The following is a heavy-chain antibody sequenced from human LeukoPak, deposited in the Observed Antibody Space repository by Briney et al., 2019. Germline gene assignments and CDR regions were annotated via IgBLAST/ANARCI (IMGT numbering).Heavy chain of an antibody. CDR3: ARGDCSSTSCPIDY. CDR2: IDYSGNT. V-gene: IGHV4-59*01. CDR1: GGSISSYY. J-gene: IGHJ4*02. D-gene: IGHD2-2*01. Sequence: PSETLSLTCTVSGGSISSYYWNWIRQPPGKGLEWIGYIDYSGNTNYNPSLKSRVTISVDTSKNQFSLKLSSVTAADTAVYYCARGDCSSTSCPIDYWGQGTLVTVSS.